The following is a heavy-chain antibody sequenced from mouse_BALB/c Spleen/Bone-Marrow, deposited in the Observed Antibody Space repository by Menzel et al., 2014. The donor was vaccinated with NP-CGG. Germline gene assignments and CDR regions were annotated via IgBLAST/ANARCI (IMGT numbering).Heavy chain of an antibody. V-gene: IGHV2-6-4*01. CDR3: GRNSGAWGFDY. Sequence: VQGVESGPGLVTPSQSLSITCTVSGFSLSRYSVHWVRQPPGKGLEWLGMIWGGGSTDYNSALKSRLSISKDNSKSQVFLKRSRLQTDDAAMYYCGRNSGAWGFDYWGQGTTLTVSS. D-gene: IGHD3-2*02. J-gene: IGHJ2*01. CDR2: IWGGGST. CDR1: GFSLSRYS.